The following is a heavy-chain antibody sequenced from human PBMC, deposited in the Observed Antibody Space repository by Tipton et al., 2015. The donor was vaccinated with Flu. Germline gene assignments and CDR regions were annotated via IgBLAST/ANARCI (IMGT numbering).Heavy chain of an antibody. J-gene: IGHJ5*02. V-gene: IGHV4-4*07. CDR1: GDSISSFY. CDR3: ARHSSSARGWFDP. Sequence: TLSLTCTVSGDSISSFYWSWIRQPAGKGLEWIGRIYSSGSTNYNPSLKSRVTISVDTSKNQFSLKLSSVTAADTAVYYCARHSSSARGWFDPWGQGTLVTVSS. D-gene: IGHD1-26*01. CDR2: IYSSGST.